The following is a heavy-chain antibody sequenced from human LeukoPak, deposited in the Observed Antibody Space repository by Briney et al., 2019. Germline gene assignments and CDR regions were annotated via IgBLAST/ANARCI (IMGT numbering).Heavy chain of an antibody. V-gene: IGHV4-59*01. J-gene: IGHJ4*02. CDR1: GGSISSYY. D-gene: IGHD4-23*01. CDR3: ARGSGGGNSKALDF. CDR2: IYYSAST. Sequence: SETLSLTCTVSGGSISSYYWSWIRQPRGKGLEWIGYIYYSASTNYNTSLTSRVTISIDTSKNQFSLKLSCVTAADTAVYYCARGSGGGNSKALDFWGQGTLVTVSS.